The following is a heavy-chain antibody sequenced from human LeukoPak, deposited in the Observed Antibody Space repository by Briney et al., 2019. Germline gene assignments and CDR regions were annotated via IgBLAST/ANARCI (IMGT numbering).Heavy chain of an antibody. J-gene: IGHJ6*03. Sequence: GGSLRLSCAASGFTFDNYGMSWVRQAPGKGLEWVSGISWNGGSTGYADSVKGRFTISRDNAKNSLYLQMNSLRAEDTALYYCARRNPRYNYYYMDVWGKGTTVTVSS. V-gene: IGHV3-20*04. D-gene: IGHD1-14*01. CDR1: GFTFDNYG. CDR3: ARRNPRYNYYYMDV. CDR2: ISWNGGST.